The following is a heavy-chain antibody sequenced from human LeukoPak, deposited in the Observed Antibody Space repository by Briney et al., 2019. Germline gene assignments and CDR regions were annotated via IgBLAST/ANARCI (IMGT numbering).Heavy chain of an antibody. Sequence: SETLSLTCSVSGDSFSSTSYYWGWIRQPPGKGLEWIASNLYGIKSYYNPSFESRVTISVDTSKNQLSLRLTSVNAADTAVYYCARLWDWRWLLEYWGQGTLVTVSS. J-gene: IGHJ4*02. V-gene: IGHV4-39*01. CDR1: GDSFSSTSYY. CDR2: NLYGIKS. CDR3: ARLWDWRWLLEY. D-gene: IGHD5-12*01.